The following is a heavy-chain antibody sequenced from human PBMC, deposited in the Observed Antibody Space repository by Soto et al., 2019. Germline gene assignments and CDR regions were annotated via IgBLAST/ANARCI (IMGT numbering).Heavy chain of an antibody. CDR2: ISWNRGTI. J-gene: IGHJ4*02. CDR1: GFSFQNYA. Sequence: GGSLRLSCAASGFSFQNYAMHWVRQAPGKGLEWVSGISWNRGTIGYADSARGRFTISRDNAKNSLYLQMNSLRPEDTAFYYCVKDKLYSNYEHYFDHWGQGTLVTVSS. D-gene: IGHD4-4*01. CDR3: VKDKLYSNYEHYFDH. V-gene: IGHV3-9*01.